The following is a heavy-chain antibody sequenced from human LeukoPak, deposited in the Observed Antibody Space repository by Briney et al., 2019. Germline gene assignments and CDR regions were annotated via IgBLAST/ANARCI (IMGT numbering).Heavy chain of an antibody. CDR3: ANVLPLFYHGEY. Sequence: GASVRVSCKASGGTFSSYAISWVRQAPGQGLEWMGRIIPILGIANYAQKFQGRVTITRNTSISTAYMELSSLRSEDTAVYYCANVLPLFYHGEYWGQGTLVTVSS. CDR1: GGTFSSYA. CDR2: IIPILGIA. J-gene: IGHJ4*02. V-gene: IGHV1-69*04. D-gene: IGHD2/OR15-2a*01.